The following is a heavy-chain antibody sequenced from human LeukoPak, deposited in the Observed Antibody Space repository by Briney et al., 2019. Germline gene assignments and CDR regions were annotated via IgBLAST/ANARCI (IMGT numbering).Heavy chain of an antibody. J-gene: IGHJ4*02. CDR1: GYIFTGYY. CDR3: ARGVYNWNYDY. D-gene: IGHD1-7*01. Sequence: ASVKVSCKASGYIFTGYYMYWVRQAPGQGLEWMGWINPNSGGTNYAQKFQGRVTMTRGTSISTAYMELSRLRSDDTAVYYCARGVYNWNYDYWGQGTLVTVSS. CDR2: INPNSGGT. V-gene: IGHV1-2*02.